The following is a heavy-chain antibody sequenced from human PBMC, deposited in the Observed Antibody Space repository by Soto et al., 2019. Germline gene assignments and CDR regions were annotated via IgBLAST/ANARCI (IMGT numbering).Heavy chain of an antibody. V-gene: IGHV1-69*04. D-gene: IGHD3-3*01. CDR3: AKDPENFWSGYYTAHWFDP. Sequence: GASVKVSCKASGGTFSSYTISWVRQAPGQGLEWMGRIIPILGIANYAQKFQGRVTITADKSTSTAYMELSSLRSEDTAVYYCAKDPENFWSGYYTAHWFDPWGQGTLVTVSS. J-gene: IGHJ5*02. CDR2: IIPILGIA. CDR1: GGTFSSYT.